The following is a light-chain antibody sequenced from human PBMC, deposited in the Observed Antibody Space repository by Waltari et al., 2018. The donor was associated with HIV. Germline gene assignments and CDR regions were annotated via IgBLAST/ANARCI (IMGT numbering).Light chain of an antibody. CDR2: WAS. CDR1: QSVLYSSNNQNY. J-gene: IGKJ2*01. CDR3: QQHSSTPYT. V-gene: IGKV4-1*01. Sequence: DIVMTQSPDSLAVSLGERATSNCKSSQSVLYSSNNQNYLAWYQQKPGQPPKLLIYWASTRESGVPDRFSGSGSGTDFTLTISSLQAEDVAVYYCQQHSSTPYTFGQGTKLEIK.